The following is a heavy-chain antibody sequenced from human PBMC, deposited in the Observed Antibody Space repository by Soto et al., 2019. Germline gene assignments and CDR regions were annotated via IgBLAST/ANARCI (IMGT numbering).Heavy chain of an antibody. J-gene: IGHJ4*02. Sequence: ASVTVSCKASGYTFTSYDINWVRPATGQGLEWMGWMNPNSGNTGYAQKFQGRVTMTRNTSISTAYMELSSLRSEDTAVYYCARVPFAARRNGIYLDYWGQGTLVTVAS. CDR3: ARVPFAARRNGIYLDY. V-gene: IGHV1-8*01. CDR2: MNPNSGNT. CDR1: GYTFTSYD. D-gene: IGHD6-6*01.